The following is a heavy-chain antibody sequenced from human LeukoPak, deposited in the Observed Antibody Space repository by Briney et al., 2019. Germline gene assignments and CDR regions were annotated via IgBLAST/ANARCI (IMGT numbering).Heavy chain of an antibody. CDR1: GYTFISYG. V-gene: IGHV1-18*01. D-gene: IGHD3-16*01. CDR3: ATLRGRGAFDI. Sequence: ASVKVPCKASGYTFISYGISWVRQAPGQGLEWMGWISPYNGNTNDAQKLQGRVTMTTDTSTSTANMELRSLRSDGTAVYYCATLRGRGAFDIWGQGTMVTVSS. CDR2: ISPYNGNT. J-gene: IGHJ3*02.